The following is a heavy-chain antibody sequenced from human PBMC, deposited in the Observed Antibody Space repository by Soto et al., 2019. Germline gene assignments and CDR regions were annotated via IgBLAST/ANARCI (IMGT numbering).Heavy chain of an antibody. CDR3: AKADGTYSDCWYFDL. D-gene: IGHD1-26*01. V-gene: IGHV3-9*01. CDR2: ISWNSGSI. J-gene: IGHJ2*01. CDR1: GFTFDDYA. Sequence: EVQLVESGGGLVQPGRSLRLSCAASGFTFDDYAMHWVRQAPGKGLEWVSGISWNSGSINYADSVKGRFTISRDNAKNALYLQMNSLRTEDTALYYCAKADGTYSDCWYFDLWGRGNLVTVSS.